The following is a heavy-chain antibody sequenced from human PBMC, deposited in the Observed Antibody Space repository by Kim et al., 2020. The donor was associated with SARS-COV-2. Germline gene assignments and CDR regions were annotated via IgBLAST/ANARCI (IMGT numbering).Heavy chain of an antibody. J-gene: IGHJ4*02. CDR3: ASTNWNDVFVCDY. D-gene: IGHD1-1*01. Sequence: SETLSLTCAVYGGSFSGYYWSWIRQPPGKGLEWIGEINHSGSTNYNPSLKSRVTISVDTSKNQFSLKLSSVTAADTAVYYCASTNWNDVFVCDYWGQGTLVTVSS. CDR2: INHSGST. V-gene: IGHV4-34*01. CDR1: GGSFSGYY.